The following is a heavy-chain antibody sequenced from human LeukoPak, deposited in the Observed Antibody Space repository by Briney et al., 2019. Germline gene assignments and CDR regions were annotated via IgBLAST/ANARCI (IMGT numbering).Heavy chain of an antibody. CDR2: IIPILGIA. J-gene: IGHJ3*02. CDR1: GGTFSSYT. Sequence: GASVKVSCKASGGTFSSYTISWVRQAPGRGLEWMGRIIPILGIANYAQKFQGRVTITADKSTSTAYMELSSLRSEDTAVYYCARGFLGDYDYAFDIWGQGTMVTVSS. D-gene: IGHD4-17*01. V-gene: IGHV1-69*02. CDR3: ARGFLGDYDYAFDI.